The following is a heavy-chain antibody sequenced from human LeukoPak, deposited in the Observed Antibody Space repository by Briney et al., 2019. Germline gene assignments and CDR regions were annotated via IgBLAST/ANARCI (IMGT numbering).Heavy chain of an antibody. CDR1: GFTFSSYA. V-gene: IGHV3-30-3*01. CDR3: GRGADSSGYEDLDN. CDR2: ISYDGSNK. Sequence: GGSLRLSCAASGFTFSSYAMHWVRQAPGKGLECVAVISYDGSNKYYADSVKGRFTISGDNSKNTLYLQMNSLRAEDTDVYYWGRGADSSGYEDLDNWGQGTLVTVSS. J-gene: IGHJ4*02. D-gene: IGHD3-22*01.